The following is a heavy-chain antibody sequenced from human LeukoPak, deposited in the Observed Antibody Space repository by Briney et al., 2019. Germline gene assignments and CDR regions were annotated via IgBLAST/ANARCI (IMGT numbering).Heavy chain of an antibody. D-gene: IGHD1-1*01. Sequence: SETLSLTCTVSGGSISNYYWSWIRQPPGKGLEWIGYIYYSGSTNYNPSLKSRVTISVDTSKNQFSLKLSSVTAADTAVYYCARMYINTLDYWGQGTLVTVSS. CDR1: GGSISNYY. V-gene: IGHV4-59*12. J-gene: IGHJ4*02. CDR2: IYYSGST. CDR3: ARMYINTLDY.